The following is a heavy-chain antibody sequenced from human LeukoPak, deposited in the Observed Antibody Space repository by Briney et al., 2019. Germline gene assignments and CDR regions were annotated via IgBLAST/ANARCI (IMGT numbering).Heavy chain of an antibody. V-gene: IGHV3-66*01. CDR2: IFGGGGT. J-gene: IGHJ5*02. CDR1: GFTVSSTY. D-gene: IGHD4-17*01. CDR3: AREFVYGDPFDP. Sequence: PGGSLRLSCAASGFTVSSTYMNWVRQAPGKGLEWVSVIFGGGGTYYADSVKGRFIISRGNSKNTLHLQMNSLRAEDTAVYFCAREFVYGDPFDPWGQGTLVTVSS.